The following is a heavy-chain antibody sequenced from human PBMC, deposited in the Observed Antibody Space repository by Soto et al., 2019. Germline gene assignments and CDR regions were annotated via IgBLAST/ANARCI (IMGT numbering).Heavy chain of an antibody. J-gene: IGHJ6*02. D-gene: IGHD2-2*01. CDR2: ISAYNGNT. CDR1: GYTFTSYG. CDR3: ARDRCSSTSCYLRTLNYYYYYGMDV. Sequence: ASVKVSCKASGYTFTSYGTSWVRQAPGQGLEWMGWISAYNGNTNYAQKLQGRVTMTTDTSTSTAYMELRSLRSDDTAVYYCARDRCSSTSCYLRTLNYYYYYGMDVWGQGTTVTVSS. V-gene: IGHV1-18*01.